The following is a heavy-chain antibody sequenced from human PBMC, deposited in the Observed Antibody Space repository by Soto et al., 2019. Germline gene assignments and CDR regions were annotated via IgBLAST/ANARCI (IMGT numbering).Heavy chain of an antibody. Sequence: QVQLQQWGAGLLKPSETLSLTCAVYGGSVSGSFWSWIRQPPGKGLEWIGEINHSGTTSYSLSLESRVTTSIDTSKNQFSLRMSSVTAADTAIYYCARRYCSDSYCSYFDYWGRGTLVTVSS. D-gene: IGHD2-15*01. CDR3: ARRYCSDSYCSYFDY. V-gene: IGHV4-34*02. J-gene: IGHJ4*02. CDR2: INHSGTT. CDR1: GGSVSGSF.